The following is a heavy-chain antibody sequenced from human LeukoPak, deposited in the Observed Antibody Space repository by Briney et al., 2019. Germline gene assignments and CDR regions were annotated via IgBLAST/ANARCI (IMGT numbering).Heavy chain of an antibody. CDR3: ARGVAQLVGFDY. D-gene: IGHD6-13*01. J-gene: IGHJ4*02. V-gene: IGHV1-46*01. CDR1: GDTCTSYY. CDR2: INPSGGST. Sequence: GASVKVSCKASGDTCTSYYMHWVRQAPGQGLEWMGIINPSGGSTSYAQKFQGRVTMTRDTSTSTVYMELSSLRSEDTAVYYCARGVAQLVGFDYWGQGTLVTVSS.